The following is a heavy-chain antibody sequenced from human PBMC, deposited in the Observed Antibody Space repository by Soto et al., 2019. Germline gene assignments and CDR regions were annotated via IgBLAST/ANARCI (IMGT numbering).Heavy chain of an antibody. Sequence: QVQLVQSGAEVEKPGASVKVSCKASGYTFTNYAVHWVRQAPGQRLEWMGWINAGNGNTRYSQKFQGRVPITRDISARTAYMELSSLRSEDTAVYYCARGHLAVVPVASWYYYMDVWGKGTTVTVSS. J-gene: IGHJ6*03. D-gene: IGHD2-2*01. V-gene: IGHV1-3*01. CDR2: INAGNGNT. CDR3: ARGHLAVVPVASWYYYMDV. CDR1: GYTFTNYA.